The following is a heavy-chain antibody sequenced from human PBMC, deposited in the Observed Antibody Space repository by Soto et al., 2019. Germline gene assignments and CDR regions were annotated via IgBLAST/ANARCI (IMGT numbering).Heavy chain of an antibody. CDR3: AAYYYYSSGYSDYFDY. Sequence: AAVKVSCKASGYTFTGYYMHWVRQAPGQGLEWMGWINPNSGGTNYAQKFQGRVTMTRDTSISTAYMELSRLRSDDTAVYYCAAYYYYSSGYSDYFDYWGQGTLVTVSS. V-gene: IGHV1-2*02. J-gene: IGHJ4*02. CDR2: INPNSGGT. CDR1: GYTFTGYY. D-gene: IGHD3-22*01.